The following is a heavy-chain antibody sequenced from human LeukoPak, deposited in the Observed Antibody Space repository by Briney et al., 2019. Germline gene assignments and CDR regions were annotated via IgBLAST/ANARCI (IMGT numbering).Heavy chain of an antibody. CDR3: ARDLSFTISGVVITGTDGFDP. CDR2: ISAYNSNP. Sequence: ASVKVSCKASGYTFTTSGISWVRQAPGQGLEWMGWISAYNSNPNYAQNLQGRVTMTTDTSTSTAYMELRSLRSDDTAMYYCARDLSFTISGVVITGTDGFDPWGQGTLVTVSS. CDR1: GYTFTTSG. D-gene: IGHD3-3*01. J-gene: IGHJ5*02. V-gene: IGHV1-18*01.